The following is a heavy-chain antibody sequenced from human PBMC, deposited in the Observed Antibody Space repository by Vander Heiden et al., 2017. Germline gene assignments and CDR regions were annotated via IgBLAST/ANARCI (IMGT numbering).Heavy chain of an antibody. J-gene: IGHJ6*02. D-gene: IGHD1-26*01. Sequence: QVQLVESGGGEVQPGRSLRLSCAASGFTFSSYGMHWVRQAPGKGLEWVAVISYDGSNKYYADSVKGRFTISRDNSKNTLYLQMNSLRAEDTAVYYCAINWEGDYYGMDVWGQGTTVTVSS. CDR1: GFTFSSYG. CDR2: ISYDGSNK. V-gene: IGHV3-30*03. CDR3: AINWEGDYYGMDV.